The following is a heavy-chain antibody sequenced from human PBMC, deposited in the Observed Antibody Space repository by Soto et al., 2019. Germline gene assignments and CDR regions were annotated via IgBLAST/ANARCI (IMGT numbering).Heavy chain of an antibody. D-gene: IGHD3-22*01. Sequence: QVQLVESGGGVVQPGRSLRLSCAASGFTFSRSAMHWVRQAPGKGLEWVAIISSDGSSKYYADSVKDRFTISRDNSKNTLYLRVNSLRDDDTAVYYCTRDHYYDSTGYYSGYFDNWGQGILVTVSS. CDR2: ISSDGSSK. J-gene: IGHJ4*02. CDR3: TRDHYYDSTGYYSGYFDN. CDR1: GFTFSRSA. V-gene: IGHV3-30*01.